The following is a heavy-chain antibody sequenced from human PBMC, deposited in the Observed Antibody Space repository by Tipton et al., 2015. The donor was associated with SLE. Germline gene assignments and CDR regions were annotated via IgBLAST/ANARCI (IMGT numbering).Heavy chain of an antibody. CDR1: GGSISSHY. V-gene: IGHV4-59*11. CDR3: ARGAARGDYDSSGYYTWDY. J-gene: IGHJ4*02. Sequence: TLSLTCTVSGGSISSHYWGWIRQSPGKGLEWIGYIYYSGSTNYNPSLKSRVTISVDTSKSQFSLKLRSVTAADTAVFYCARGAARGDYDSSGYYTWDYWGQGSLVTVSS. D-gene: IGHD3-22*01. CDR2: IYYSGST.